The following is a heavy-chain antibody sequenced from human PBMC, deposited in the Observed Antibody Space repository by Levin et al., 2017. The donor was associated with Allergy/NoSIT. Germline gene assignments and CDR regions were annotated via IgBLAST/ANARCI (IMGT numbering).Heavy chain of an antibody. CDR2: IKQDGSDK. V-gene: IGHV3-7*01. CDR1: GFTFSSYW. Sequence: GESLKISCAASGFTFSSYWMSWVRQAPGKGLEWVANIKQDGSDKYYVDSVKGRFTISRDNAKNSLYLQMNSLRAEDTAVYYCAADSSGHLYWGQGTLVTVSS. J-gene: IGHJ4*02. CDR3: AADSSGHLY. D-gene: IGHD3-22*01.